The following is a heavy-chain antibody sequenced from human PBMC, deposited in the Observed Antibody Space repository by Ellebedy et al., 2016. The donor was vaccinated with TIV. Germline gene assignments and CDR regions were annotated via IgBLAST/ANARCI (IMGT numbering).Heavy chain of an antibody. V-gene: IGHV3-23*01. CDR1: GFTFNNSA. D-gene: IGHD4-17*01. Sequence: GGSLRLSXTASGFTFNNSALTWVRQAPGKGLEWVSGTSGSGGNTYYADSVKGRFTISRDNSKNTLYLQMQSLRAEDTAVYYCAKLVYGRSYYYYYMDVWGKGTTVTVSS. J-gene: IGHJ6*03. CDR2: TSGSGGNT. CDR3: AKLVYGRSYYYYYMDV.